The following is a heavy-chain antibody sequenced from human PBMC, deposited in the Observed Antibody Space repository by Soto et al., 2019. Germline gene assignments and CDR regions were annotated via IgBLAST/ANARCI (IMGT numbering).Heavy chain of an antibody. CDR2: IIPIFGTA. D-gene: IGHD6-13*01. CDR3: ARPSGIAAADDAFDI. CDR1: GGTFSSYA. Sequence: SVKVSCKASGGTFSSYAISWVRQAPGQGLEWMGGIIPIFGTANYAQKFQGRVTITADESTSTAYMELSSLRSEDTAVYYCARPSGIAAADDAFDIWGQGTMVNVSS. J-gene: IGHJ3*02. V-gene: IGHV1-69*13.